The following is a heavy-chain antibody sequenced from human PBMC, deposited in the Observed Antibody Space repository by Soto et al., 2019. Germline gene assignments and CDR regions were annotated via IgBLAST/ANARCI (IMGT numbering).Heavy chain of an antibody. V-gene: IGHV3-74*01. CDR1: GFIFYNYW. CDR2: IDTDGSNT. D-gene: IGHD4-17*01. CDR3: XXXXXYGDN. Sequence: EVQLVESGGGLVQPGGSLRLSCDASGFIFYNYWMYWVRQTPGKGLVWVSRIDTDGSNTNYADSVKGRVTISRDNXXXXXXXXXXXXXXXXXXXXXXXXXXXYGDNWGQGTLVTVSS. J-gene: IGHJ4*02.